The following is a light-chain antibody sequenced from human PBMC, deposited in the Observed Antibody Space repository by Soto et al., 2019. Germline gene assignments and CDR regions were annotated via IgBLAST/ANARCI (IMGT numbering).Light chain of an antibody. CDR3: QQSYSSLWT. V-gene: IGKV1-39*01. J-gene: IGKJ1*01. Sequence: DIQMTQSPSSLSASVGDRVTITCRASQNINNYLNWYQQKPGKAPRLLIYAASTLQSGVPSTFSGSGSGTDFTLTISSLQPEDFATYYCQQSYSSLWTFGQGTNVEIK. CDR1: QNINNY. CDR2: AAS.